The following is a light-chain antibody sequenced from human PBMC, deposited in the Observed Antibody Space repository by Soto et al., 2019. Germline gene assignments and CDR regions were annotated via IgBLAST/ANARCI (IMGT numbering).Light chain of an antibody. J-gene: IGLJ1*01. Sequence: QSVLTQPPSVSGSPGESVTISCTGTSSDVGSYDRVSWYQQPPGTAPKLMIYELSNRPSGVPDRFSGSKSGNTASLTISGLQAEDEADYCCSLYTVSSNDVFGNGKKVTV. CDR3: SLYTVSSNDV. V-gene: IGLV2-18*01. CDR2: ELS. CDR1: SSDVGSYDR.